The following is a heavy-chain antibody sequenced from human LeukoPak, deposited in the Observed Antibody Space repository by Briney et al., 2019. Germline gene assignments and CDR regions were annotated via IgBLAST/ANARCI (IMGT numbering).Heavy chain of an antibody. J-gene: IGHJ4*02. CDR1: GFTFSNYA. V-gene: IGHV3-23*01. D-gene: IGHD3-3*01. CDR2: ITGSGGGA. CDR3: AKDATFSGVNYFDY. Sequence: GGSLRLSCAASGFTFSNYAISWVRQAPGEGLEGVSGITGSGGGAFYGDSVKGRFTISRDNSKNTLYLQMSSLRAEDTAVYFCAKDATFSGVNYFDYWGQGALVTVSS.